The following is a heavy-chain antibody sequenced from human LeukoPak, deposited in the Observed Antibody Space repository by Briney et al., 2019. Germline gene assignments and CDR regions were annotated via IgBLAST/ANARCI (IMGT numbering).Heavy chain of an antibody. CDR3: AKVGAAAGTTNYFDY. CDR1: GFTFSSYA. Sequence: GGSLRLSCAASGFTFSSYAMSWVRQAPGKGLEWVSAISGSGGSTYYADSVKGRFTISRDNSKNTLYLQMNSLRAEDTAVYYCAKVGAAAGTTNYFDYWGQGTLVTVSS. V-gene: IGHV3-23*01. J-gene: IGHJ4*02. D-gene: IGHD6-13*01. CDR2: ISGSGGST.